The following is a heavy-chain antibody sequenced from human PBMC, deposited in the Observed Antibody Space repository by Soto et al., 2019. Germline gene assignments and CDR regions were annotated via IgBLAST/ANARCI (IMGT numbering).Heavy chain of an antibody. CDR2: IYYSGST. Sequence: RSLTCTVSGGSISSADYYWSWVRQPPGKGLEWIGYIYYSGSTFFNPSLKSRVTISKDTSRNQFSLRLNSVTAADTAVYYCARAIVVTIGGMDVWGQGTTVTVSS. D-gene: IGHD5-12*01. CDR3: ARAIVVTIGGMDV. CDR1: GGSISSADYY. J-gene: IGHJ6*02. V-gene: IGHV4-30-4*01.